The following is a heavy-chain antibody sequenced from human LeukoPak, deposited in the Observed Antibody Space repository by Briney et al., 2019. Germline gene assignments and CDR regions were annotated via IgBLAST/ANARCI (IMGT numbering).Heavy chain of an antibody. Sequence: SETLSLTCTVSGGSISNYYWSWIQQPPGKGLEWIGYIYYRGSTNYNPSLKSRVTISVDTSKNQFSLKLSSVTAADTAVYYCARVGGDYGMDVWGQGTTVTVSS. CDR1: GGSISNYY. CDR2: IYYRGST. CDR3: ARVGGDYGMDV. J-gene: IGHJ6*02. V-gene: IGHV4-59*01. D-gene: IGHD3-16*01.